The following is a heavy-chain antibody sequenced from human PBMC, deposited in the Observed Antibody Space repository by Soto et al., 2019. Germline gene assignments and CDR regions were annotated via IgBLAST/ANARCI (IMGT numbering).Heavy chain of an antibody. CDR2: IYYRGNT. CDR3: SRHPGYYDVLTGYSTYYFDY. CDR1: SGSISTYY. V-gene: IGHV4-59*08. Sequence: SETLSLTCTVSSGSISTYYWSWIRQPPGKGLEWIGYIYYRGNTNYNPSFKSRVNISLDTSKNQFSLRLSSVTAADTAVYYCSRHPGYYDVLTGYSTYYFDYWGQGTLVTVSS. D-gene: IGHD3-9*01. J-gene: IGHJ4*02.